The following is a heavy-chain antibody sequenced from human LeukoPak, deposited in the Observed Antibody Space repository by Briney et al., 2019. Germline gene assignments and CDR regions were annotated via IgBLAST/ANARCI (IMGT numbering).Heavy chain of an antibody. V-gene: IGHV1-8*03. CDR3: ARGRDGYNFGYFDL. CDR1: GGTFSRYP. CDR2: MTPNSGYT. Sequence: ASVKVSCTASGGTFSRYPINWVRQAPGQGLEWMGWMTPNSGYTGYAQKFQGRVTITRNTSITTAYMELSSLRFEDTAVYYCARGRDGYNFGYFDLWGRGTLVTVSS. J-gene: IGHJ2*01. D-gene: IGHD5-24*01.